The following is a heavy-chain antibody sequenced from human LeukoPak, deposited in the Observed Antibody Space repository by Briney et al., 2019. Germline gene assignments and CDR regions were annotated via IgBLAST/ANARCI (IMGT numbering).Heavy chain of an antibody. Sequence: GGSLRLSCAASGFTFSSYSMNWVRQAPGKGLEWVSSISSSSSYIYYADSVKGRFTISRDNAKNSLYLQMNSLRAEDTAVYYCARDCSGGSCYLPGSNAFDIWGQGTMVTVSS. J-gene: IGHJ3*02. CDR1: GFTFSSYS. CDR2: ISSSSSYI. V-gene: IGHV3-21*01. D-gene: IGHD2-15*01. CDR3: ARDCSGGSCYLPGSNAFDI.